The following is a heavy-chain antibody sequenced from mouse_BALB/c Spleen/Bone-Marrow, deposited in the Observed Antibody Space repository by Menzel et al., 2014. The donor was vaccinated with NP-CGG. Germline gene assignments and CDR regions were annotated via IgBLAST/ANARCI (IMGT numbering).Heavy chain of an antibody. J-gene: IGHJ3*01. D-gene: IGHD1-1*01. CDR3: ARDGYGSSD. Sequence: EVMLVESGGVLVKPGGSLKLSCAASGFTFSTYAMSWVRQSPEKRLEWVAEISSGGSYTYYPDTVTGRLTISRDNAKNTLYLEMSSLRSEDTAMYYCARDGYGSSDWGQGTLVTVSA. CDR2: ISSGGSYT. V-gene: IGHV5-9-4*01. CDR1: GFTFSTYA.